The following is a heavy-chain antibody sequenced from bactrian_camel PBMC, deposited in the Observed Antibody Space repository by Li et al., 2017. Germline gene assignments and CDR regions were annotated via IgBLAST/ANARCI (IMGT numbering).Heavy chain of an antibody. D-gene: IGHD4*01. CDR2: IDSTAAT. CDR3: AAGRVWTSPYSDYDY. Sequence: DVQLVESGGGSVQAGGSLSLSCVVSGYTYSTYCMGWFRQAPGKGRERVANIDSTAATTYADSVKGRFIISKDNAKNTLYLQMNSLNPEDTATYYCAAGRVWTSPYSDYDYWGQGTQVTVS. V-gene: IGHV3S42*01. CDR1: GYTYSTYC. J-gene: IGHJ4*01.